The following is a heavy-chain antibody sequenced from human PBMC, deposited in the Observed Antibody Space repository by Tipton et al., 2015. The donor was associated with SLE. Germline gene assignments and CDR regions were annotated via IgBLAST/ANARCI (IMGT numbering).Heavy chain of an antibody. Sequence: GLVKPSETLSLTCTVSGGSISSYYWTWIRQLPGKGLEWIGYIYYSGNTYYNPSLGSRLTISVDTSKDQFSLRLTSVTAADTAVYYCARHLGVIVAFEVWGQGTVLTVSS. CDR2: IYYSGNT. D-gene: IGHD3-10*01. CDR3: ARHLGVIVAFEV. CDR1: GGSISSYY. V-gene: IGHV4-59*06. J-gene: IGHJ3*01.